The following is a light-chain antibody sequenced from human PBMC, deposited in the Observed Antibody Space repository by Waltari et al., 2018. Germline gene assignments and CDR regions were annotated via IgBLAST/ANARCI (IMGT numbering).Light chain of an antibody. CDR2: EVK. CDR1: SSDIGGYNY. CDR3: SSYTSSSTVV. Sequence: QSALTQPASVSGSHGQSITIPCTGSSSDIGGYNYVSWYQQHPGKVPKLIIYEVKKWPSGVSIRFSGSKSGNTASLTISGLQAEDEADYYCSSYTSSSTVVFGGGTKVTVL. V-gene: IGLV2-14*01. J-gene: IGLJ3*02.